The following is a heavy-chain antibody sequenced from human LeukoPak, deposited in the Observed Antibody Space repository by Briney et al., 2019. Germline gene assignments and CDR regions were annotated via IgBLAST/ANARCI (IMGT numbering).Heavy chain of an antibody. J-gene: IGHJ4*02. V-gene: IGHV3-11*04. CDR1: GFTFSDYY. CDR3: ARVVVVPAAIPSY. D-gene: IGHD2-2*02. Sequence: GGSLRLSCAASGFTFSDYYMSWIRQAPGKGREWVSYISSSGSTIYYADSVKGRFTISRDNAKNSLYLQMNSLRAEDTAVYYCARVVVVPAAIPSYWGQGTLVTVSS. CDR2: ISSSGSTI.